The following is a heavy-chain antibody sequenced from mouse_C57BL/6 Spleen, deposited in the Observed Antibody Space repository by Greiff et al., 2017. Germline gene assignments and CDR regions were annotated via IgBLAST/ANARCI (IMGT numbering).Heavy chain of an antibody. CDR1: GYSFTDYN. J-gene: IGHJ4*01. Sequence: EVKLMESGPELVKPGASVKISCKASGYSFTDYNMNWVKQSNGQSLEWIGVINPNYGTTSYNQKFKGKATLTVDQSSSTAYMQLNSLTSEDSAVYYCARSGTTVVARDAMDYWGQGTSVTVSS. CDR2: INPNYGTT. V-gene: IGHV1-39*01. CDR3: ARSGTTVVARDAMDY. D-gene: IGHD1-1*01.